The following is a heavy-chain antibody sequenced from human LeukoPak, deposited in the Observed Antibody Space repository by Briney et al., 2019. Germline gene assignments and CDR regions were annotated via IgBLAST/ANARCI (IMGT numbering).Heavy chain of an antibody. CDR3: MSMSVQNCFGDCYGRS. J-gene: IGHJ4*02. CDR2: IRTKTNNYAT. V-gene: IGHV3-73*01. D-gene: IGHD2-21*01. Sequence: EGSLRLSCAASGFTFSGSATHWVRQASGRGLEWFGRIRTKTNNYATAYAVSVNGRFTVSRDDSKNTAHLQMNSLRTEDTVIYYCMSMSVQNCFGDCYGRSWGQGTLVTVSS. CDR1: GFTFSGSA.